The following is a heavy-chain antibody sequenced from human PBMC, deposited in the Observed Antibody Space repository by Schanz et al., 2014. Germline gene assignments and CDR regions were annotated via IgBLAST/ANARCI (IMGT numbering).Heavy chain of an antibody. CDR3: AKGRTVWSGSDRKYYFDY. CDR1: GFSVSNTY. Sequence: EVQLAESGGGLIQPGGSLRLSCAVSGFSVSNTYMHWVRQPPGKGLEWVSVINSAGTTYYADSVKGRFTFSRDSSKNTVYLQMDSLRADDTAVYYCAKGRTVWSGSDRKYYFDYWGQGTLVTVSS. J-gene: IGHJ4*02. CDR2: INSAGTT. V-gene: IGHV3-53*01. D-gene: IGHD1-26*01.